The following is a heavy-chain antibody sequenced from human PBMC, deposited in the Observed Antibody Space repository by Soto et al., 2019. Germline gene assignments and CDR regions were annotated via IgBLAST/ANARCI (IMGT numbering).Heavy chain of an antibody. V-gene: IGHV3-33*01. Sequence: QVQLVESGGGVVQPGRSLRLSCEGSGFTFNKYGMHWVRQAPGKGLEWVAIIWYDGSNDFYADSVKGRFTISKDNSKNKLYLEMDSLRVEDTGIYYCARAGVENWLDPWGQGTLVTVSS. CDR1: GFTFNKYG. J-gene: IGHJ5*02. CDR3: ARAGVENWLDP. D-gene: IGHD3-10*01. CDR2: IWYDGSND.